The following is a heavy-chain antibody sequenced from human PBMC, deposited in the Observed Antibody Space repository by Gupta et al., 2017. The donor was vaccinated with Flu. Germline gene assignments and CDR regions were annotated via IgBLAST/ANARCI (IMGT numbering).Heavy chain of an antibody. CDR2: IYWNENK. Sequence: SSNGVGVGWIRQHPGKALEWLALIYWNENKKYTASLENRLTITKDTSKDQVVLTVTNMEPVDTATYYCEHSKSHGTDYFEYWGQGALVTVSS. CDR1: SSNGVG. CDR3: EHSKSHGTDYFEY. D-gene: IGHD1-26*01. V-gene: IGHV2-5*01. J-gene: IGHJ4*02.